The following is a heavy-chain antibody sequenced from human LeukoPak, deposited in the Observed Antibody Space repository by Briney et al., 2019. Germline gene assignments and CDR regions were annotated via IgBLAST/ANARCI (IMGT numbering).Heavy chain of an antibody. CDR2: IIPIFGTA. Sequence: ASVKVSCKAPGGTFSSYAISWVRQAPGQGLEWMGGIIPIFGTANYAQKFQGRVTITADESTSTAYMELSSLRSEDTAVYYCARAACSSTSCSGNNWFDPWGQGTLVTVSS. D-gene: IGHD2-2*01. J-gene: IGHJ5*02. CDR1: GGTFSSYA. V-gene: IGHV1-69*13. CDR3: ARAACSSTSCSGNNWFDP.